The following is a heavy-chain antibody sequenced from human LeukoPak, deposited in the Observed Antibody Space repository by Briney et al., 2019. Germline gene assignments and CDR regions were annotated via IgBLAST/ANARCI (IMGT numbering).Heavy chain of an antibody. V-gene: IGHV4-59*01. Sequence: SETLSLTCTVSGGSISSYYWSWIRQPPGKGLEWIGYIYYSGSTNYNPSLKSRVTISVDTSKNQFSLKLSSVTAADTAVYYCAREDGWYNWFDPWGQGTLVTVSS. CDR1: GGSISSYY. CDR3: AREDGWYNWFDP. CDR2: IYYSGST. D-gene: IGHD6-19*01. J-gene: IGHJ5*02.